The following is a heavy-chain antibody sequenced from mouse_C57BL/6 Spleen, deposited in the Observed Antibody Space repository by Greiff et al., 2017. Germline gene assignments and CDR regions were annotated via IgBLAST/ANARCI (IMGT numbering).Heavy chain of an antibody. D-gene: IGHD2-3*01. CDR2: IYPSDSET. V-gene: IGHV1-61*01. CDR1: GYTFTSYW. CDR3: AREGYYEVYFDY. J-gene: IGHJ2*01. Sequence: QVHVKQPGAELVRPGSSVKLSCKASGYTFTSYWMDWVKQRPGQGLEWIGNIYPSDSETHYNQKFKDKATLTVDKSSSTAYMQLSSLTSEDSAVYYCAREGYYEVYFDYWGQGTTLTVSS.